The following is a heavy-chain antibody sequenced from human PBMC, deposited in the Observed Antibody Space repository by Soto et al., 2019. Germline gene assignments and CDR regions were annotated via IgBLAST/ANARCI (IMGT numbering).Heavy chain of an antibody. CDR1: GYTFATST. J-gene: IGHJ4*02. V-gene: IGHV1-18*01. D-gene: IGHD4-17*01. Sequence: QLQLVQSGPEAKKRGASVKVSCKASGYTFATSTMSWLRQAPGQGPEWMGWIKAYSGNTNYAQKLQGRLTMTTDTSTSTAYMELRSLTTDDTAIYYCAIDDYGDDDYWGQGTLVTASS. CDR2: IKAYSGNT. CDR3: AIDDYGDDDY.